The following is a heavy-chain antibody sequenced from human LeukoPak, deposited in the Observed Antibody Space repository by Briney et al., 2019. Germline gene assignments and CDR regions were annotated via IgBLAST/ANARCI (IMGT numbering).Heavy chain of an antibody. V-gene: IGHV4-30-2*01. D-gene: IGHD3-3*01. J-gene: IGHJ6*02. CDR1: GGSISSGGHS. CDR3: ARSNDFWSGPTLDV. CDR2: IYHSGSGST. Sequence: SQTLSLTCTVSGGSISSGGHSWSWIRQPPGKGLEWIGYIYHSGSGSTYYNPSLKSRVTISIDKSKNQFSLKLNSLTAAGTAVYYCARSNDFWSGPTLDVWGQGTTVTVSS.